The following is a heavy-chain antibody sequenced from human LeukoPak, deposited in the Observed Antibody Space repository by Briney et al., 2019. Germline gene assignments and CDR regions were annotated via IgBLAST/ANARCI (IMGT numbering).Heavy chain of an antibody. D-gene: IGHD6-13*01. V-gene: IGHV4-39*01. CDR3: ARQSSSWYTAYNRFDP. Sequence: PSETLSLTCTVSVGSVSSSSYYWGWIRQPPGKGLEWIGSIYYSGSTYYNPSLKSRVTISVDTSKNQFSLKLISVTAADTAVHYCARQSSSWYTAYNRFDPWGQGTLVTVSS. J-gene: IGHJ5*02. CDR2: IYYSGST. CDR1: VGSVSSSSYY.